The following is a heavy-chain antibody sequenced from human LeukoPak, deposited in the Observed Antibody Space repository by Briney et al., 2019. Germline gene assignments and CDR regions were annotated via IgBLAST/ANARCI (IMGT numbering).Heavy chain of an antibody. CDR3: TRGGIYTGFDC. V-gene: IGHV6-1*01. D-gene: IGHD1-26*01. CDR1: GDSVSSNSAV. Sequence: SQTLSLTCALSGDSVSSNSAVWNWIRQSPSRGLEWLGRTYYRSKWKNDYAVSVKSRITINPDTDKDQFSLQLNSVTPEDTAVYFCTRGGIYTGFDCWGQGTLVTVSS. CDR2: TYYRSKWKN. J-gene: IGHJ4*02.